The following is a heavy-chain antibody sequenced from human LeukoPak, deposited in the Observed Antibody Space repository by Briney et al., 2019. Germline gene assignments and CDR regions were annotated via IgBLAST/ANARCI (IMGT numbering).Heavy chain of an antibody. CDR3: ARFSSSQRGFDY. J-gene: IGHJ4*02. V-gene: IGHV1-8*01. Sequence: ASVKVSCKASGYTFTSYDINWVRQATGQGLEWMGWMNPNSGNTGYAQKFQGRVTMTRDTSISTAYMELSRLRSDDTAVYYCARFSSSQRGFDYWGQGTLVTVSS. CDR1: GYTFTSYD. CDR2: MNPNSGNT. D-gene: IGHD6-6*01.